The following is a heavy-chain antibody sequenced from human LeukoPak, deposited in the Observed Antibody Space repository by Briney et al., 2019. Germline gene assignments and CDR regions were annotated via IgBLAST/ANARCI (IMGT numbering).Heavy chain of an antibody. Sequence: SVNVSCKASGGTFSSYAISWVRQAPGQGLEWMGRIIPIFGIANYAQKFQGRVTITADKSTSTAYMELSSLRSEDTAVYYCAIRYGSGTVGVLDPWGQGTLVTVSS. CDR3: AIRYGSGTVGVLDP. CDR2: IIPIFGIA. V-gene: IGHV1-69*04. D-gene: IGHD3-10*01. J-gene: IGHJ5*02. CDR1: GGTFSSYA.